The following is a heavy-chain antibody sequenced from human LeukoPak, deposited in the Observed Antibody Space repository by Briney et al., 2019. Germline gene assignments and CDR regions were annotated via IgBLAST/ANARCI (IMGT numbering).Heavy chain of an antibody. CDR2: SSSRGNTT. CDR3: ARDGTSSWYFDS. CDR1: GFIFSDHY. D-gene: IGHD6-13*01. J-gene: IGHJ4*02. Sequence: GGSLRLSCAASGFIFSDHYMSWIRQAPGKGLEWLSYSSSRGNTTHYADSVRGRFTISRDNAKNSLFLQMNSLRVEDTAIYYCARDGTSSWYFDSWGQGTLVTVAS. V-gene: IGHV3-11*01.